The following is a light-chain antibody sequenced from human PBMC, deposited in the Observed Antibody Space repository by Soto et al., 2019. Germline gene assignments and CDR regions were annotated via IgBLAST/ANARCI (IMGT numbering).Light chain of an antibody. CDR1: MYNIGSNT. CDR2: GNN. CDR3: SSYTDSSNYA. Sequence: QSVLTQPPSASGTPGQRVTISCSGGMYNIGSNTVDWYQHLPGTAPKLLMYGNNQRPSGVPDRFSGSKSGTSASLAISGLRSDDEADYYCSSYTDSSNYAFGTGTKVTVL. V-gene: IGLV1-44*01. J-gene: IGLJ1*01.